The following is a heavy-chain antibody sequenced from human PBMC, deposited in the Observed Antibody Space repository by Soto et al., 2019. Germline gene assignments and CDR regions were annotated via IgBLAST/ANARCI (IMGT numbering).Heavy chain of an antibody. CDR3: ARGITGISRPYHFDL. CDR2: IYPGDSDT. CDR1: GYSFTGYW. V-gene: IGHV5-51*01. J-gene: IGHJ4*02. D-gene: IGHD1-20*01. Sequence: PGESLKISCRGPGYSFTGYWIGWVRQMSGEGLEWMGIIYPGDSDTRYSPSFQGQVTIPVDKSLSTAYLQWSSLKASDTALYHCARGITGISRPYHFDLWGQGTLVTVAS.